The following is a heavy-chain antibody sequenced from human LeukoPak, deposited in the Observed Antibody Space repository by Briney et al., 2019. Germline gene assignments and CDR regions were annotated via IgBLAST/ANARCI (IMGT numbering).Heavy chain of an antibody. CDR3: AREWHHVFDY. J-gene: IGHJ4*02. CDR2: IYPRESP. V-gene: IGHV4-4*07. Sequence: SETLSLTCTVSGGSISSYSWSWMRQPAGKGLEWIGRIYPRESPNYNPSLKSRVIMSVDKSKNQFSLKPRSVTAADTAVYYCAREWHHVFDYWGQGTLVTVSS. CDR1: GGSISSYS. D-gene: IGHD5-12*01.